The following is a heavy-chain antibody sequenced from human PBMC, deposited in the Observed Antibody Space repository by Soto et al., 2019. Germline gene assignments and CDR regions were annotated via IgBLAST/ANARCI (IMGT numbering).Heavy chain of an antibody. V-gene: IGHV3-49*03. Sequence: EVQLVESGGGLVQPGRSLRLSCTASGFTFGDYAMSWFRQAPGKGLEWVGFIRSKAYGGTTEYAASVKGRFTISRHDSKSIAYLQLNSLKTEDTAVYYCTREGISDSGRRMIGSDAFDIWGQGTMVTVSS. CDR3: TREGISDSGRRMIGSDAFDI. D-gene: IGHD3-22*01. CDR2: IRSKAYGGTT. CDR1: GFTFGDYA. J-gene: IGHJ3*02.